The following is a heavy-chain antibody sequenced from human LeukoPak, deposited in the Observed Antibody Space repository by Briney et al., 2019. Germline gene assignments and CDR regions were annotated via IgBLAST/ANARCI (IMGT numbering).Heavy chain of an antibody. D-gene: IGHD3-22*01. CDR3: AGPYYCDSADDYPALEC. V-gene: IGHV3-23*01. CDR2: ISGSGGST. Sequence: DPGGSLRLSCAASGLTFSRYAMSWVREAPGKGLEWVSAISGSGGSTYYADSVKGRFTISRDNSKNSLFLQMNSLTADHTAVHYCAGPYYCDSADDYPALECWGQGTLVTVSS. CDR1: GLTFSRYA. J-gene: IGHJ4*02.